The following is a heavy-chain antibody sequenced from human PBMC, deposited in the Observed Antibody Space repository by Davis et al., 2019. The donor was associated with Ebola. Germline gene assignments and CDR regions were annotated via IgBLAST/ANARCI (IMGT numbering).Heavy chain of an antibody. CDR3: ARPSWGPYYYYGMDV. CDR2: ISYDGSNK. J-gene: IGHJ6*04. Sequence: PRGSLRLSCAASRFTFSSYAMHWVRQAPGKGLEWVAVISYDGSNKYYADSAKGRFTISRDNSKNTLYLQMNSLRAEDTAVYYCARPSWGPYYYYGMDVWGKGTTVTVSS. CDR1: RFTFSSYA. D-gene: IGHD7-27*01. V-gene: IGHV3-30-3*01.